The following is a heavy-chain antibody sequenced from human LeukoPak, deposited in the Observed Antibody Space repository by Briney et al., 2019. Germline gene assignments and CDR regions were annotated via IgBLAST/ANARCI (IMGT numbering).Heavy chain of an antibody. D-gene: IGHD5-24*01. V-gene: IGHV3-64D*06. CDR2: ISSNGGNT. Sequence: PGGSLRLSCSASGFXFSSFAMHWVRQAPGKGLEYFSAISSNGGNTYYADSVKGRFTISRDNSKNTLYLQMSSLRAEDTAVYYCVKLITTIPYDAFDIWGQGTMVTVSS. CDR3: VKLITTIPYDAFDI. CDR1: GFXFSSFA. J-gene: IGHJ3*02.